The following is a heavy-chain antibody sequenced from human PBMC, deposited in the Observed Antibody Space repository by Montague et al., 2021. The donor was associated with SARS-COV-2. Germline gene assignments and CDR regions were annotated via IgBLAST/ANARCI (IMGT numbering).Heavy chain of an antibody. V-gene: IGHV4-38-2*02. J-gene: IGHJ3*02. CDR3: ARDRTFRDGYLDAFEI. CDR2: IYHSGTT. CDR1: GYSISSGYY. Sequence: SETLSLTCTVSGYSISSGYYWGWIRKFPGKGLEWIGSIYHSGTTYYNPSLKSRVTISVDTSKNQFSLKMYPVTAADTAQFYCARDRTFRDGYLDAFEIWGQGTMVTVS. D-gene: IGHD5-24*01.